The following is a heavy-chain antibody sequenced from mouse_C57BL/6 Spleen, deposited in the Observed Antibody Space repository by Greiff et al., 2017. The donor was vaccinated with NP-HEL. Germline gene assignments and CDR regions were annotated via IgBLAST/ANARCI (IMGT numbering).Heavy chain of an antibody. J-gene: IGHJ2*01. Sequence: VQLQQSGPGLVQPSQSLSITCTVSGFSLTSYGVHWVRQSPGKGLEWLGVIWRGGSTDYNADFISRLSISKDNSQSQVFFKMNSLQADDTARYYCARTGVTGFDYWGQGTTLTVSS. CDR2: IWRGGST. CDR3: ARTGVTGFDY. CDR1: GFSLTSYG. D-gene: IGHD2-1*01. V-gene: IGHV2-2*01.